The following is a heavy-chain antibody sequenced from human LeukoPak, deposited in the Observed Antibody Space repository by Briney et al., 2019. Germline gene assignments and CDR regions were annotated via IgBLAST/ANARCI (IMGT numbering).Heavy chain of an antibody. CDR2: IYTSGST. V-gene: IGHV4-61*02. Sequence: PSETLSLTCTVSGGSISSGSYYWSWIRQPAGKGLEWIGRIYTSGSTSYNPSLKSRVTISVDTSKNQFSLKLSSVTAADTAVYYCARNRAPPPVVARPPYYYYYMDVWGKGTTVTVSS. J-gene: IGHJ6*03. CDR3: ARNRAPPPVVARPPYYYYYMDV. CDR1: GGSISSGSYY. D-gene: IGHD2-15*01.